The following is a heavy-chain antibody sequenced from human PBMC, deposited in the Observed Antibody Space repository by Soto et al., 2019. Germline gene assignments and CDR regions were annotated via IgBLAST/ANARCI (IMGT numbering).Heavy chain of an antibody. CDR1: GYTFTSYG. V-gene: IGHV1-18*04. Sequence: ASVKVSCKASGYTFTSYGISWVREAPGQGLEWMGWISAYNGNTNYAQKLQGRVTMTTDTSTSTAYMELRSLRSDDTAVYYCARAGTVQLWLRPYFDYWGQGTLVTVSS. CDR2: ISAYNGNT. J-gene: IGHJ4*02. CDR3: ARAGTVQLWLRPYFDY. D-gene: IGHD5-18*01.